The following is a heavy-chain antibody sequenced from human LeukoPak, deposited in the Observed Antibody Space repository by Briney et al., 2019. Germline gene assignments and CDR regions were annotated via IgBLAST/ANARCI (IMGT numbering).Heavy chain of an antibody. J-gene: IGHJ5*02. CDR1: GFTFSSYA. CDR3: ECPQLANNWFDP. V-gene: IGHV3-23*01. CDR2: ISGSGGST. Sequence: PGRSLRLSCAASGFTFSSYAMSWVRQAPGKGLEWVSAISGSGGSTYYADSVKGRFTISRDNSKNTLYLQMNSLRAEDTAVYYCECPQLANNWFDPWGQGTLVTVSS. D-gene: IGHD6-13*01.